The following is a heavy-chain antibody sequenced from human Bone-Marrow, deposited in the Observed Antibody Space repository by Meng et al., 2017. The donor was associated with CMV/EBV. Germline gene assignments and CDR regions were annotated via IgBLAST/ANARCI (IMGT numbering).Heavy chain of an antibody. CDR2: IKQDGSEK. V-gene: IGHV3-7*01. CDR3: ARDRWPESDAFDI. J-gene: IGHJ3*02. D-gene: IGHD5-24*01. Sequence: GESLKISCAASGFTFSSYWMSWVRQAPGKGLEWVANIKQDGSEKYYVDSVKGRFTISRDNAKNSLYLQMNSLGAEDTAVYYCARDRWPESDAFDIWGQGTRVTVSS. CDR1: GFTFSSYW.